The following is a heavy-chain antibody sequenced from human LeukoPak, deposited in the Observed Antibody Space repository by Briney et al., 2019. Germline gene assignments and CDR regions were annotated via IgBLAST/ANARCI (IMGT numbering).Heavy chain of an antibody. V-gene: IGHV1-24*01. D-gene: IGHD2-21*01. Sequence: ASVKVSCKVSGYTLTELSMHWVRQAPGKGLEWMGGFDPEDGETIYAQKFQGRVTMTEDTSTDTAYIELSSLRSEDTAVYYCATVYFAGNYFDYWGQGTLVTVSS. J-gene: IGHJ4*02. CDR3: ATVYFAGNYFDY. CDR1: GYTLTELS. CDR2: FDPEDGET.